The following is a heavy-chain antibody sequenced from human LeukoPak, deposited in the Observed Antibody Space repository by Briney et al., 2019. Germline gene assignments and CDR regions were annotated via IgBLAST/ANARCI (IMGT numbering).Heavy chain of an antibody. Sequence: SETLSLTCTVSGGSISSSSYYWSWIRQHPGKGLEWIGYIYYSGSTYYNPSLKSRVTISVDTSKNQFSLKLSSVTAADTAVYYCARDGLMATLGDAFDIWGQGTMVTVSS. CDR1: GGSISSSSYY. V-gene: IGHV4-31*03. J-gene: IGHJ3*02. CDR2: IYYSGST. CDR3: ARDGLMATLGDAFDI. D-gene: IGHD5-24*01.